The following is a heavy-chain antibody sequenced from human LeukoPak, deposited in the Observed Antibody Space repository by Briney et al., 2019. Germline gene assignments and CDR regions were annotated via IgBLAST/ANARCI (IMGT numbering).Heavy chain of an antibody. V-gene: IGHV3-33*01. CDR2: IWYDGSNK. CDR3: ARDHGYSGYDYYFDY. CDR1: GFTFSTYV. D-gene: IGHD5-12*01. J-gene: IGHJ4*02. Sequence: PGGSLRLSCAASGFTFSTYVIHWVRQAPGKGLEWVAVIWYDGSNKNYADSVKGRFTISRDNSENTLYLQMNSLRAEDTAVYYCARDHGYSGYDYYFDYWGQGTLVTVSS.